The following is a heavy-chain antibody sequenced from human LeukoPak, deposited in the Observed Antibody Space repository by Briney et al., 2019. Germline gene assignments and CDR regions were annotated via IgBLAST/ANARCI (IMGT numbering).Heavy chain of an antibody. CDR3: ATIGIAAAGTVDY. Sequence: GASVKVSCKVSGYTLTELSMHWVRQAPGKGLEWMGGFDPEDGETIYAKKFQGRVTMTEDTSTDTAYIELSSLRPEDTAVYYCATIGIAAAGTVDYWGQGTLVTVSS. CDR1: GYTLTELS. D-gene: IGHD6-13*01. CDR2: FDPEDGET. V-gene: IGHV1-24*01. J-gene: IGHJ4*02.